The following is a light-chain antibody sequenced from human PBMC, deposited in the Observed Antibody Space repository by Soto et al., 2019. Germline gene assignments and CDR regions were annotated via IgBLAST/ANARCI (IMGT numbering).Light chain of an antibody. CDR1: SSDVGSYNL. V-gene: IGLV2-23*01. CDR2: EGS. CDR3: CSYAGSSTSVV. Sequence: QSALTQPASVSGSPGQSITISCTGTSSDVGSYNLVSWYQQHPGKAPKLMIYEGSKRPSGVSNRFSGSKSGNTASLTISGLQAEDEADYYCCSYAGSSTSVVFGGGTPLTVL. J-gene: IGLJ2*01.